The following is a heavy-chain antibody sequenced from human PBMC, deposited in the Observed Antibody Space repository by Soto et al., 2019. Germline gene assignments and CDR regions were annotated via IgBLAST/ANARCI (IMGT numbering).Heavy chain of an antibody. J-gene: IGHJ6*02. Sequence: ASVKVSCKASGYTFTRSGISWVRQAPGQGLEWMGWISTYNGDTNYAQTFQVRVTMTTDTSTRTVYLDLRSLKSDDTAVYYCARGGYYDNTWGKLSHYGLDVWGQGTSVTVSS. CDR1: GYTFTRSG. CDR3: ARGGYYDNTWGKLSHYGLDV. CDR2: ISTYNGDT. D-gene: IGHD3-16*01. V-gene: IGHV1-18*01.